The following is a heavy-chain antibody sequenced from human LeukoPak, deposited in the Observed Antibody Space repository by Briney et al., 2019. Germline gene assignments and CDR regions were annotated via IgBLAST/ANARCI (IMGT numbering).Heavy chain of an antibody. V-gene: IGHV4-30-4*01. Sequence: SETLSLTCTVSGGSISSGDYYWSWIRQPPGKGLEWIGYIYYSGSTYYNPSLKSRVTISVDTSKNQFSLKLGSVTAADTAVYYCARRGRRTVVNFDYWGQGTLVTVSS. CDR3: ARRGRRTVVNFDY. CDR1: GGSISSGDYY. CDR2: IYYSGST. D-gene: IGHD2-21*01. J-gene: IGHJ4*02.